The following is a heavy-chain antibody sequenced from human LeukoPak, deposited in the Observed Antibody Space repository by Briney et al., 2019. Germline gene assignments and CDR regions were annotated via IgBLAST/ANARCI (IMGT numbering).Heavy chain of an antibody. CDR1: GGSFSGYY. CDR3: ARGWYNSGSKTDS. CDR2: INHGGST. V-gene: IGHV4-34*01. J-gene: IGHJ5*01. D-gene: IGHD3-10*01. Sequence: PSETLSLTCAVYGGSFSGYYWSWIRQSPGTGLEWIGEINHGGSTNYNPSLMSRVSISANSSNNHFSLRLSSVTAADTAVYYCARGWYNSGSKTDSWGQGTLVTVSS.